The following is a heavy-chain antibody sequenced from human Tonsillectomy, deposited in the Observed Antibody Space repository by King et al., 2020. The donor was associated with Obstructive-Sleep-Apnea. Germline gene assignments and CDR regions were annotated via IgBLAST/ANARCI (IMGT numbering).Heavy chain of an antibody. D-gene: IGHD3-10*01. Sequence: VQLVESGGGLVKPGGSLRLSCAAPGFTFSSYSMNWVRQAPGKGLEWVSSISSSSSYIYYADSVKGRFTISRDNAKNSLYLQMNSLRAEDTAVYYCARDPSPAILLWFGEPRFDYWGQGTLVTVSS. V-gene: IGHV3-21*01. J-gene: IGHJ4*02. CDR2: ISSSSSYI. CDR3: ARDPSPAILLWFGEPRFDY. CDR1: GFTFSSYS.